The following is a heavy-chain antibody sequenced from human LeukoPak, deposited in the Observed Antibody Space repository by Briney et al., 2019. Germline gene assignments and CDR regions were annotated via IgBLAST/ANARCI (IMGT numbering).Heavy chain of an antibody. Sequence: GGSLRLSCAASGFTFSSYWMSWVRQVPGKGLEWVAIIKQDGGEKYYVDSVEGRFTISRDNAKNLLYLQMNSLRVEDTAMYYCARDGFVSRFLDSWGQGTLVTVSS. V-gene: IGHV3-7*01. CDR3: ARDGFVSRFLDS. J-gene: IGHJ4*02. D-gene: IGHD3-3*01. CDR1: GFTFSSYW. CDR2: IKQDGGEK.